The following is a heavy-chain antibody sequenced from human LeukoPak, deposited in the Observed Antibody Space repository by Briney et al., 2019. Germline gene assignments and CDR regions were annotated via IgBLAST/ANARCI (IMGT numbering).Heavy chain of an antibody. CDR3: AKDGIPYYYDSSGPWFDY. CDR1: GYTFSSYA. V-gene: IGHV3-23*01. Sequence: GGSLRLSCAASGYTFSSYAMSWVRQAPGKGLEWVSAISGSGGSTYYADSVKGRFTISRDNSKNTLYLQMNSLRAEDTAVYYFAKDGIPYYYDSSGPWFDYWGQGTLVTVSS. D-gene: IGHD3-22*01. J-gene: IGHJ4*02. CDR2: ISGSGGST.